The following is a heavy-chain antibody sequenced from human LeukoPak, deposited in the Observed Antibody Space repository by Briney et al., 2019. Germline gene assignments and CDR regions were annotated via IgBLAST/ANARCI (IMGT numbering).Heavy chain of an antibody. J-gene: IGHJ5*02. CDR2: IVGGAGGT. CDR1: GFTFSSHG. D-gene: IGHD4-17*01. V-gene: IGHV3-23*01. CDR3: THPPTVTQTRFDP. Sequence: GGSLRLSCAASGFTFSSHGMSWVRQAPGKGLEWVSGIVGGAGGTYYADSVKGRFTISRDNSRNTLYLQMNSLRAEDTAIYYCTHPPTVTQTRFDPWGQGTLVTVSS.